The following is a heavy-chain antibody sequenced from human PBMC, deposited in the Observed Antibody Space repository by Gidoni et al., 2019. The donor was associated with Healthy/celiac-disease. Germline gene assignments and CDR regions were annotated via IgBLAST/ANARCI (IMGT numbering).Heavy chain of an antibody. Sequence: EVQLVESGGGLVQPGGSLRLSCAASGFTFSSYSMNWVRQAPGKGLEWVSYISSSSSTIYYADSVKGRFTISRDNAKNSLYLQMNSLRAEDTAVYYCATGNIVVVPALPIPDYMDVWGKGTTVTVSS. D-gene: IGHD2-2*01. J-gene: IGHJ6*03. CDR1: GFTFSSYS. CDR2: ISSSSSTI. V-gene: IGHV3-48*01. CDR3: ATGNIVVVPALPIPDYMDV.